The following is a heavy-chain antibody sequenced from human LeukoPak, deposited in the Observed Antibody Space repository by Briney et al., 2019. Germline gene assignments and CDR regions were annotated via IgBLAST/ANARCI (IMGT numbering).Heavy chain of an antibody. CDR2: INYKTNGGTA. J-gene: IGHJ4*02. Sequence: GRSLRLSCAASGFTFSSYGMHCVRQAPGKGLEWVGRINYKTNGGTADYAAPVKGRFTISRDDSKDTLYLQMNSLTTEDTAVYYCTTDHRTIYGVVFPDYWGQGTLVTVSS. V-gene: IGHV3-15*01. CDR1: GFTFSSYG. D-gene: IGHD3-3*01. CDR3: TTDHRTIYGVVFPDY.